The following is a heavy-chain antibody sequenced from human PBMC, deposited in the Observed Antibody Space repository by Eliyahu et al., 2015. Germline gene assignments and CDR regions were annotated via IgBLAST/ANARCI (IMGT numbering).Heavy chain of an antibody. V-gene: IGHV1-8*01. CDR3: ARDTGGGPRPYPFSVGMDV. J-gene: IGHJ6*02. D-gene: IGHD1-14*01. CDR1: GYTFTSYD. CDR2: MNPNSGNT. Sequence: QVQLVQSGAEVKKPGASVKVSCKASGYTFTSYDIXXVRQATGQGLEWMGWMNPNSGNTGYAQKFQGRVTMTRNTSISTAYMELSSLRSEDTAVYYCARDTGGGPRPYPFSVGMDVWGQGTTVTVSS.